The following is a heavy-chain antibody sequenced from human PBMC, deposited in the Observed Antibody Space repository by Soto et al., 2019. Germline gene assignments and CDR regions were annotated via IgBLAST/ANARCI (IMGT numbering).Heavy chain of an antibody. Sequence: GGSLGLSCAASGFSFSSFWMDWVRQAPGKGLEWVANINPDGSEKHYVDSVKGRFTISRDNAKNSLYLQMSSLTAGDSALYYCSRSLDSWGQRTRVTVS. CDR1: GFSFSSFW. CDR3: SRSLDS. J-gene: IGHJ4*02. V-gene: IGHV3-7*01. CDR2: INPDGSEK.